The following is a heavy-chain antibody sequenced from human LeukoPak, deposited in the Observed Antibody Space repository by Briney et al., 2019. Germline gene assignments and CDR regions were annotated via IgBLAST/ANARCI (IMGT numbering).Heavy chain of an antibody. Sequence: GGSLRLSCAASGFTFSTYGMHWVRQAPGKGLEWVSSISGSGGSTYYADSVKGRFTISRDNSKNTLYLQMNSLRAEDTAVYYCAKGTYYYDSSGYSVDYWGQGTLATVSS. D-gene: IGHD3-22*01. CDR1: GFTFSTYG. CDR2: ISGSGGST. V-gene: IGHV3-23*01. J-gene: IGHJ4*02. CDR3: AKGTYYYDSSGYSVDY.